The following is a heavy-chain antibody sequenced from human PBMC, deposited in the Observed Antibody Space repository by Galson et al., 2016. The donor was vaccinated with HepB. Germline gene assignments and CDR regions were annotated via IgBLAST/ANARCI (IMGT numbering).Heavy chain of an antibody. J-gene: IGHJ4*02. CDR3: AKKWSYGDYSYCDY. CDR2: IKSSSSNV. Sequence: SLRLSCAASGFTFSSHGMNWIRQAPGKGLEWVSQIKSSSSNVYYADSVKGRFTISRDNAKNSLYLQMNRMRAEDTSVYYCAKKWSYGDYSYCDYWGQGTPVTVSS. CDR1: GFTFSSHG. V-gene: IGHV3-21*05. D-gene: IGHD4-17*01.